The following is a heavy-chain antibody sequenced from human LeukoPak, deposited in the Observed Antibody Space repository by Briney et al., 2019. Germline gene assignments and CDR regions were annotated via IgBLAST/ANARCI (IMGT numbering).Heavy chain of an antibody. J-gene: IGHJ3*02. CDR3: AREIHYDSSGQRTLHAFDM. CDR2: IYRTGST. V-gene: IGHV4-34*01. CDR1: GGSFSSYF. D-gene: IGHD3-22*01. Sequence: SETLSLTCAVFGGSFSSYFWSWIRQSPGKGLEWIGSIYRTGSTDYNPSLKSRVTISVDTSKNLFSLNLTSVTAADTAVYFCAREIHYDSSGQRTLHAFDMWGQGTMVTVSS.